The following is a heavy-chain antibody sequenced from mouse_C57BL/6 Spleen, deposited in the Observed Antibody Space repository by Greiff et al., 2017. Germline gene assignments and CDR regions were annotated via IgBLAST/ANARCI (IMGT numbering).Heavy chain of an antibody. Sequence: EVQLQQSGAELVKPGASVKLSCTASGFNFTDYYMHWVKQRTEQGLEWIGRIDPEDGDTKYAPKFQGKATITADTSSNTAYLQLSSLTSEDTAVYYCARYLTTVVDTRDYWGQGTTLTVSS. D-gene: IGHD1-1*01. V-gene: IGHV14-2*01. CDR2: IDPEDGDT. J-gene: IGHJ2*01. CDR1: GFNFTDYY. CDR3: ARYLTTVVDTRDY.